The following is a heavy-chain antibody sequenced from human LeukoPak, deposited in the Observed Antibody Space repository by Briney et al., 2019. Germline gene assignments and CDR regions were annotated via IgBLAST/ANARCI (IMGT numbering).Heavy chain of an antibody. CDR3: AKKRNAAPYYFDC. CDR2: IYHSGST. J-gene: IGHJ4*02. CDR1: GGSISSNNW. Sequence: PSETLSLTCAVSGGSISSNNWWIWVRQSPEKGLEWIGEIYHSGSTNYNPSLKSPVTISVDKSKNQFSLRLSSVTAADTAVYYCAKKRNAAPYYFDCWGQGTLVTVSS. V-gene: IGHV4-4*02. D-gene: IGHD6-25*01.